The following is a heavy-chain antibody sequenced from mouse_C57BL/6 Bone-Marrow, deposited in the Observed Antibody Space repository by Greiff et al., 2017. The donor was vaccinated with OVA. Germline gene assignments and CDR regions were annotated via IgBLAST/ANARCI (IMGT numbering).Heavy chain of an antibody. J-gene: IGHJ2*01. Sequence: EVKLMESGPELVKPGASVKISCKASGYTFTDYYMNWVKQSHGKSLEWIGDINPNNGGTSYNQKFKGKATLTVDKSSSTAYMELRSLTSEDSAVYYCARRGGHFDYWGQGTTLTVSS. D-gene: IGHD3-3*01. V-gene: IGHV1-26*01. CDR1: GYTFTDYY. CDR2: INPNNGGT. CDR3: ARRGGHFDY.